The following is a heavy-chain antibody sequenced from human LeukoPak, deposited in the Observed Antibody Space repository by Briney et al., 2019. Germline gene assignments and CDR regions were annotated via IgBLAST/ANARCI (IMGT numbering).Heavy chain of an antibody. CDR2: IIPIFGTA. CDR3: AREWLDYGSGSCFECS. CDR1: GGTFSSYA. D-gene: IGHD3-10*01. Sequence: SVKVSCKASGGTFSSYAISWVRQAPGQGLEWMGGIIPIFGTANYAQKFQGRVTITADKSTSTAYMELSSLRSEDTAVYYCAREWLDYGSGSCFECSWGQGTLVTVSS. J-gene: IGHJ5*02. V-gene: IGHV1-69*06.